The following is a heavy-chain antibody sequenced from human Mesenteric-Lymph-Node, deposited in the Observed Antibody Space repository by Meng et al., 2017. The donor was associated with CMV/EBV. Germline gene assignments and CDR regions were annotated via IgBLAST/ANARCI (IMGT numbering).Heavy chain of an antibody. J-gene: IGHJ4*02. D-gene: IGHD6-13*01. CDR2: IYWDDDK. V-gene: IGHV2-5*02. CDR3: AHSSCIAAAGPFYFDY. CDR1: VFSLSTRGVG. Sequence: QITLKESGPTQVKPTQTLTPTCNFSVFSLSTRGVGVGWFRQPPGKALEWLALIYWDDDKRYSPSLKSRLTITKDTTKNQVVLTMTNMDPVDTATYYCAHSSCIAAAGPFYFDYWGQGTLVTVSS.